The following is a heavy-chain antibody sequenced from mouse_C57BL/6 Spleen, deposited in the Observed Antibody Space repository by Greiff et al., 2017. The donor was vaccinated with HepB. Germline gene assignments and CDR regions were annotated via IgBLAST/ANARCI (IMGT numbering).Heavy chain of an antibody. D-gene: IGHD2-2*01. CDR2: IYPRDGST. V-gene: IGHV1-85*01. CDR3: ARRGGYLYWYFDV. CDR1: GYTFTSYD. J-gene: IGHJ1*03. Sequence: VQRVESGPELVKPGASVKLSCKASGYTFTSYDINWVKQRPGQGLEWIGWIYPRDGSTKYNEKFKGKATLTVDTSSSTAYMELHSLTSEDSAVSFCARRGGYLYWYFDVWGTGTTVTVSS.